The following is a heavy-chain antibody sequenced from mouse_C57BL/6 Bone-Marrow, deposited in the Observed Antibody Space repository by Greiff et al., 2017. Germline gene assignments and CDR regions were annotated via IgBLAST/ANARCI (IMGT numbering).Heavy chain of an antibody. CDR3: AIISYYYDGFAY. J-gene: IGHJ3*01. CDR1: GYTFTSYW. V-gene: IGHV1-69*01. CDR2: IDPSDSYT. D-gene: IGHD2-4*01. Sequence: VQLQQPGAELVMPGASVKLSCKASGYTFTSYWMHWVKQRPGQGLEWIGEIDPSDSYTNYKQKLKGKSTVTVDKSSSTAYMQLSSLTSEDSAVYICAIISYYYDGFAYWGQGTLVTVSA.